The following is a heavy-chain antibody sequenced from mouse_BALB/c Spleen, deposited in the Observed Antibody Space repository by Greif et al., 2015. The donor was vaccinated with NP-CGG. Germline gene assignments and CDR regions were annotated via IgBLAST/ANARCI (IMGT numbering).Heavy chain of an antibody. D-gene: IGHD3-3*01. V-gene: IGHV3-2*02. Sequence: VQLQQSGPGLVKPSQSLSLTCTVTGYSITSDYAWNWIRQFPGNKLEWMGYISYSGSTSYNPSLKSRISITRDTSKNQFFLQLNSVTTEDTATYYCARGTGYARDYWGQGTSVTVSS. CDR3: ARGTGYARDY. J-gene: IGHJ4*01. CDR2: ISYSGST. CDR1: GYSITSDYA.